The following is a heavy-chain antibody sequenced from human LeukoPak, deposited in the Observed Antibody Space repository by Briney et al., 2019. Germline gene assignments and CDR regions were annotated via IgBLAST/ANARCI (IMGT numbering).Heavy chain of an antibody. V-gene: IGHV3-21*01. CDR3: ARAYDYVWGIYRYPDS. J-gene: IGHJ4*02. CDR2: ISSSSSYI. D-gene: IGHD3-16*02. Sequence: GGSLRLSCAASGFTFSSYSMNWVRQAPGKGLEWVSSISSSSSYIYYADSVKGRFTISRDNAKNSLYLQMNSLRAEDTAVYYCARAYDYVWGIYRYPDSWAQGPLVTVS. CDR1: GFTFSSYS.